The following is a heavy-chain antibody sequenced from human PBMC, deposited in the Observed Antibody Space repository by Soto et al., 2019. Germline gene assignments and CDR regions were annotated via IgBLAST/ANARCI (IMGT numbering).Heavy chain of an antibody. J-gene: IGHJ5*02. CDR2: IIPLLDTT. CDR3: ARVGPPADP. V-gene: IGHV1-69*08. CDR1: GGTFSNDI. Sequence: SVKVSCKTSGGTFSNDIITWVRQAPGQGLEWMGRIIPLLDTTNYAQKFQGRVTITRDTSASTAYMELSSLRSEDTAVYYCARVGPPADPWGQGTLVTVSS.